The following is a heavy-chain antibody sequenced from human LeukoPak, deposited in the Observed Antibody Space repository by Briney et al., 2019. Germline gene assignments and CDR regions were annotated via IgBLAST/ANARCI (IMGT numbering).Heavy chain of an antibody. V-gene: IGHV4-59*01. CDR1: GGSISSYY. CDR2: IYYSGST. Sequence: SETLSLTCTVSGGSISSYYWSWIRKPPGKGLEWIGYIYYSGSTNYNPTPKSRVTISVDTSKNQFSLKLSSVTAADTAVYYCARVGGDTAMAGDAFDIWGQGTMVTVSS. J-gene: IGHJ3*02. CDR3: ARVGGDTAMAGDAFDI. D-gene: IGHD5-18*01.